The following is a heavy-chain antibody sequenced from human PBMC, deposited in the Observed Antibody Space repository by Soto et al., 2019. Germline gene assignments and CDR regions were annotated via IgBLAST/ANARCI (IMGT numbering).Heavy chain of an antibody. CDR2: ISSSGSTI. CDR3: ARVVPYCSSTSCYLEGGFHYYYYMDV. V-gene: IGHV3-11*01. J-gene: IGHJ6*03. CDR1: GFTFSDYY. D-gene: IGHD2-2*01. Sequence: GGSLRLSCAASGFTFSDYYMSWIRQAPGKGLEWVSYISSSGSTIYYADSVKGRFTISRDNAKNSLYLQMNSLRAEDTAVYYCARVVPYCSSTSCYLEGGFHYYYYMDVWGKGTTVTVSS.